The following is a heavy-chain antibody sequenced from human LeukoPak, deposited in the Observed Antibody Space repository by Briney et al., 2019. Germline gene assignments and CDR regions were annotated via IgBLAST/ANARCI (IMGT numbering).Heavy chain of an antibody. D-gene: IGHD3-10*01. CDR2: MNPNSGNT. CDR1: GYTFTSYD. Sequence: ASVKVSCKASGYTFTSYDINWVRQATGQGLEWMGWMNPNSGNTGYAQKFQGRVTMTTDTSTSTAYMELRSLRSDDTAVYYCARTDGSGSSMGAFDIWGQGTMVTVSS. J-gene: IGHJ3*02. CDR3: ARTDGSGSSMGAFDI. V-gene: IGHV1-8*02.